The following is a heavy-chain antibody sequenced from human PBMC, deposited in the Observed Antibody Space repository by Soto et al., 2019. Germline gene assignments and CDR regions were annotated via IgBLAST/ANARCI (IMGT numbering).Heavy chain of an antibody. J-gene: IGHJ5*02. D-gene: IGHD2-2*01. CDR2: IYDSGST. CDR1: GGSIRSYY. Sequence: SETLSLTCTVSGGSIRSYYWSWIRQPPGKGLEWIGYIYDSGSTNYNPSLKSRVTISVDTSKNQFSLKLSSVTAADTAVYYCARHKVLSAWFDPWCQRTLVTVSS. CDR3: ARHKVLSAWFDP. V-gene: IGHV4-59*08.